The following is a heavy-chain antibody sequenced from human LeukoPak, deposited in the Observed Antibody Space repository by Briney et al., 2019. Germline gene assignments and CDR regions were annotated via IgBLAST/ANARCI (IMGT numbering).Heavy chain of an antibody. CDR2: IYYSGSN. CDR1: GGSISSYY. D-gene: IGHD2-8*01. J-gene: IGHJ5*02. Sequence: LSETLSLTCAASGGSISSYYWSWIRQPPGKGLEWVGYIYYSGSNNYNPSLKSRVTISVDTSKNQFSLKLSSVTAADTAVYYCARSAGVVNWFDPWGQGTLVTVSS. CDR3: ARSAGVVNWFDP. V-gene: IGHV4-59*01.